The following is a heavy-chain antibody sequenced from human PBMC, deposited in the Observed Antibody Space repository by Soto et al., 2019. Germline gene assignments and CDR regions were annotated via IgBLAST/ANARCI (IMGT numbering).Heavy chain of an antibody. J-gene: IGHJ5*02. Sequence: GGSLRLSCTASGLTFADEAMSWFRQAPGKGLEWVGFIRNKHYGGTTEYAASVKGRFTISRDDSKSIAYLQMNSLKTEDTAVYYCTRDYYGLSWFDPWGQGTLVTVSS. V-gene: IGHV3-49*03. CDR1: GLTFADEA. D-gene: IGHD3-10*01. CDR2: IRNKHYGGTT. CDR3: TRDYYGLSWFDP.